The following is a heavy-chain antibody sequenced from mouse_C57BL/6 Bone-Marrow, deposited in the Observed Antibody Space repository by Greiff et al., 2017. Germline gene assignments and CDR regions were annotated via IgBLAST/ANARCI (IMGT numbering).Heavy chain of an antibody. CDR3: ARDYYCGSRWYFDV. CDR1: GFTFSDYG. J-gene: IGHJ1*03. V-gene: IGHV5-17*01. D-gene: IGHD1-1*01. CDR2: ISSCSSTI. Sequence: EVNVVESGGGLVKPGGSLKLSCAASGFTFSDYGMHWVRQAPEKGLEWVAYISSCSSTIYYADTVKGRFTISRDNAKNTLFLQMTSLRSEDTAMYYCARDYYCGSRWYFDVWGTGTTVTVSS.